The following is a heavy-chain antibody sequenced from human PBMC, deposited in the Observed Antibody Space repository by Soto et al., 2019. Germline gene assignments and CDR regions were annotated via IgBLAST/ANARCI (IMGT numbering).Heavy chain of an antibody. V-gene: IGHV1-69*06. Sequence: VASVKVSCKASGGTFSSYAISWVRQAPGQGLEWMGGTIPIFGTANYAQKFQGRVTITADKSTSTAYMELSSLRSEDTAVYYCARIQLRYFDWFGAFDIWGQGTMVTVSS. D-gene: IGHD3-9*01. CDR3: ARIQLRYFDWFGAFDI. CDR1: GGTFSSYA. CDR2: TIPIFGTA. J-gene: IGHJ3*02.